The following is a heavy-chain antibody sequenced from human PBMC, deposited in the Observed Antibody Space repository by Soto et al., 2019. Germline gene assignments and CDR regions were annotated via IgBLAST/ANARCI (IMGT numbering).Heavy chain of an antibody. J-gene: IGHJ4*02. CDR1: GGSISSGDYY. Sequence: SETLSLTCTVSGGSISSGDYYWSWIRQPPGKGLEWIGYIYYSGSTYYNPSLKSRVTISVDTSKNQFSLKLSSVTAEDTAVYYCVQTTGWPGFDFWGQGTLVTVSS. D-gene: IGHD6-19*01. V-gene: IGHV4-30-4*01. CDR2: IYYSGST. CDR3: VQTTGWPGFDF.